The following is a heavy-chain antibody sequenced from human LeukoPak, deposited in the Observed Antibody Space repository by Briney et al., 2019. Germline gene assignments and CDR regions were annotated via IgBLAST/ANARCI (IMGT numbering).Heavy chain of an antibody. D-gene: IGHD6-13*01. Sequence: SETLSLTCTVSGGSIRSRTYYWGWIRQPPGTGLEWIGSFYYSGSTYYNPSLKSRVTISADTSENLFSLKLRSVTAADTAVYYCARTSLSFSSSWFVFDFWGQGTLVTVSS. CDR3: ARTSLSFSSSWFVFDF. V-gene: IGHV4-39*01. J-gene: IGHJ4*02. CDR1: GGSIRSRTYY. CDR2: FYYSGST.